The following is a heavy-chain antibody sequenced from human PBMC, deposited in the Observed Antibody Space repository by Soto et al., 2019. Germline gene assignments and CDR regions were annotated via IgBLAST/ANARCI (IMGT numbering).Heavy chain of an antibody. D-gene: IGHD1-20*01. Sequence: GGSLRLSCEVSGFSFRTYWMSWVRQAPGKGLEWLANMNEDANTKYYVDSVKGRFTILGDSAGNSLFLKMASLRAEDTAVYFCAAYNTSRHAAFDIWGRGTLVTVSS. CDR3: AAYNTSRHAAFDI. J-gene: IGHJ3*02. CDR1: GFSFRTYW. CDR2: MNEDANTK. V-gene: IGHV3-7*01.